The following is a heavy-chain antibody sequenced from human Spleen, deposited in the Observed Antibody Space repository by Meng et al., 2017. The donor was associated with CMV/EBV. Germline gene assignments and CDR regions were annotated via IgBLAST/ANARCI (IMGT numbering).Heavy chain of an antibody. CDR3: ARGGRGSYYECDF. Sequence: GGSLRLSCAVSGFIFSSYDMHWVRQAPGKGLEWVAFIQFDGSGKYYADSVKGRLTISRDNSKNTLYLQMSSLRADDTAVYYCARGGRGSYYECDFWGQGRLVTVSS. V-gene: IGHV3-30*02. D-gene: IGHD1-26*01. CDR2: IQFDGSGK. J-gene: IGHJ4*01. CDR1: GFIFSSYD.